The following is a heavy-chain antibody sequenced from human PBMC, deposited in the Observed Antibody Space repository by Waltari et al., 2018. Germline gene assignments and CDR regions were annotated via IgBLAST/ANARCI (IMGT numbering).Heavy chain of an antibody. Sequence: EVQLVESGGGLVQPGGSLRLSCAASGLTLSNYWMSWVRQAPGKGLEWVANIMTDGREEYYVDSVRGRFTISRDNAKNSLYLQMNSLRPEDTAVYYCVRDQWFAFDIWGQGTMVTVSS. CDR3: VRDQWFAFDI. CDR1: GLTLSNYW. CDR2: IMTDGREE. D-gene: IGHD3-22*01. V-gene: IGHV3-7*01. J-gene: IGHJ3*02.